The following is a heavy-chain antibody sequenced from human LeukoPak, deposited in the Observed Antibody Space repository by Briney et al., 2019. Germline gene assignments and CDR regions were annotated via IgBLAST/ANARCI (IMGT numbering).Heavy chain of an antibody. CDR2: IYYSGST. D-gene: IGHD5-12*01. Sequence: PSETLSLTCTVSGGSISSYYWSWIRQPPGKGLEWIGYIYYSGSTNYNPSLKGRVTISVDTSKNQFSLKLSSVTAADTAVYYCARGVATIRARYDYWGQGTLVTISS. V-gene: IGHV4-59*01. J-gene: IGHJ4*02. CDR3: ARGVATIRARYDY. CDR1: GGSISSYY.